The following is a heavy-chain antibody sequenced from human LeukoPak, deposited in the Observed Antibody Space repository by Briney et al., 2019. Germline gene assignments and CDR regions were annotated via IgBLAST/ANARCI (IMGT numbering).Heavy chain of an antibody. Sequence: SETLSLTCTVSGGSISSSSYYWGWIRQPPGKGLEWIGSIYYSGSTYYNPSLKSRVTISVDTSKNQFSLKLSSVTAADTAVYYCARAGTDCSSTSCYFYYYYYYMDVWGKGTTVTVSS. CDR2: IYYSGST. CDR3: ARAGTDCSSTSCYFYYYYYYMDV. CDR1: GGSISSSSYY. D-gene: IGHD2-2*01. V-gene: IGHV4-39*07. J-gene: IGHJ6*03.